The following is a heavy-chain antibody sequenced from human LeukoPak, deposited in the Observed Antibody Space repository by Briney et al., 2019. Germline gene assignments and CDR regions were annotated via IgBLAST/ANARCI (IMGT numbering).Heavy chain of an antibody. CDR1: GDSINSLDL. J-gene: IGHJ4*02. Sequence: SGTLSLTCTVSGDSINSLDLWSWVRQPPGKGLEWIGEMYLSGTTHSNPSVKSRVTISIDKSKNQFFLNLSSVTVADTAVYYCAGLVGRYSSGLYYYYFDYWGQGTLVTVSS. CDR2: MYLSGTT. V-gene: IGHV4-4*02. D-gene: IGHD3-22*01. CDR3: AGLVGRYSSGLYYYYFDY.